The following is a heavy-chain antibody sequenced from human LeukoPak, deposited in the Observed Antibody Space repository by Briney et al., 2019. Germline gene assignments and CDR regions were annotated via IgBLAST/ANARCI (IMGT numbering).Heavy chain of an antibody. V-gene: IGHV3-9*01. CDR2: ISWNSGSI. CDR1: GFTFDDYA. CDR3: AKDIHGSGTFEDAFDI. J-gene: IGHJ3*02. D-gene: IGHD3-10*01. Sequence: GGSLRLSCAASGFTFDDYAMHWVRQAPGKGLEWVSGISWNSGSIGYADSVKGRFTISRDNAKNSLYLQMNSLRAEDTALYYCAKDIHGSGTFEDAFDIWAKGQWSPSLQ.